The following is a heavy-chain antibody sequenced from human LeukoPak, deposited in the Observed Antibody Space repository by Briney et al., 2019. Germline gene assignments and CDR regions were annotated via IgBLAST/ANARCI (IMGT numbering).Heavy chain of an antibody. CDR3: VRSDDFWSGYYGY. D-gene: IGHD3-3*01. V-gene: IGHV4-34*01. J-gene: IGHJ4*02. Sequence: SETLSLTCAVYGGSFSGYYWSWIRQPPGKGLEWIGEINHSGSTYYNPSLKSRVTISVDTSKNQFSLKLSSVTAADTAVYYCVRSDDFWSGYYGYWGQGTLVTVSS. CDR1: GGSFSGYY. CDR2: INHSGST.